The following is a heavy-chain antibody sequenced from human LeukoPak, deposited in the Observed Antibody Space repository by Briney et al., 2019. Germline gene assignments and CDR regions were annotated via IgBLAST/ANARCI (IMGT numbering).Heavy chain of an antibody. Sequence: ASVKVSCKTSGFTFTKHGISWVRQAPGQGLEWMGWISAYNGDTCYAQKFQGRLTMTTDTSTSTAYMDLWSLRSDDTAVYYCAREHDNKVQYYNGMDVWGQGTTVTVSS. D-gene: IGHD3-22*01. CDR1: GFTFTKHG. V-gene: IGHV1-18*01. CDR3: AREHDNKVQYYNGMDV. CDR2: ISAYNGDT. J-gene: IGHJ6*02.